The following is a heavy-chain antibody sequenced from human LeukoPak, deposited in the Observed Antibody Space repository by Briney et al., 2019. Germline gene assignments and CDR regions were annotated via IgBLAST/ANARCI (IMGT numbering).Heavy chain of an antibody. CDR1: GFTFSSYS. Sequence: GGSLRLSCAASGFTFSSYSMNWVRQAPWKGLEWVSSISSFSTYLYYADSVKGRFIISRDNAKNLLYLQMNSLRAEDTAVYFCARSRTTVTKGALDYWGQGTLVSVSS. CDR2: ISSFSTYL. J-gene: IGHJ4*02. V-gene: IGHV3-21*06. D-gene: IGHD4-17*01. CDR3: ARSRTTVTKGALDY.